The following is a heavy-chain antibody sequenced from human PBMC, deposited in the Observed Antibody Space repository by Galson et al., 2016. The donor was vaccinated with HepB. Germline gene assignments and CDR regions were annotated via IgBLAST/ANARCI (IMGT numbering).Heavy chain of an antibody. V-gene: IGHV4-59*01. Sequence: SETLSLTCTVSGGSISRYYWMWIRQPPGKGLKWIGYVFYSGSTKYNPSLKSRITISVDTSNNQFSLTLKSVTAADTAVYYCARVGSGWSEFDYWGQGILVTVSS. J-gene: IGHJ4*02. CDR3: ARVGSGWSEFDY. CDR2: VFYSGST. D-gene: IGHD6-19*01. CDR1: GGSISRYY.